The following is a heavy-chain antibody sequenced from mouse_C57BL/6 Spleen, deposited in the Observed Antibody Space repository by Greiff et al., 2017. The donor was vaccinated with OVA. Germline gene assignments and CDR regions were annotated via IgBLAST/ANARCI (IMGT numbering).Heavy chain of an antibody. CDR2: IDTENGDT. V-gene: IGHV14-4*01. J-gene: IGHJ4*01. CDR1: GFNIKDDY. Sequence: EVQLQQSGAELVRPGASVKLSCTASGFNIKDDYMHWVKQRPEQGLEWIGWIDTENGDTEYASKFQGKATITADTSSNTAYLQLSSLTSEDTAVYYCTTWTTVVGAMDYWGQGTSVTVSS. D-gene: IGHD1-1*01. CDR3: TTWTTVVGAMDY.